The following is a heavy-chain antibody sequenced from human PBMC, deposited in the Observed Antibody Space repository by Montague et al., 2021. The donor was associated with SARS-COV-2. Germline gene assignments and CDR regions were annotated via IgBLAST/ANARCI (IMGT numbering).Heavy chain of an antibody. D-gene: IGHD3-3*02. Sequence: SVRLSCAASGFCFSNHNMNWVRQAPGKGLEWVSFISSNSDFVHYADSVKGRFTISRDNAKNTLYLQMNSLSAEDSALYYCAREGGVSIFGVIIRSTNYYYGLDVWGHGTTVTVSS. CDR2: ISSNSDFV. V-gene: IGHV3-21*06. J-gene: IGHJ6*02. CDR1: GFCFSNHN. CDR3: AREGGVSIFGVIIRSTNYYYGLDV.